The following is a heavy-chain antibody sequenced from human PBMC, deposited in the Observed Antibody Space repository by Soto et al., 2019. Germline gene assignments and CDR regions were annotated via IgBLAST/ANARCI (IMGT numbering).Heavy chain of an antibody. V-gene: IGHV1-18*01. CDR2: ISAYNGNT. D-gene: IGHD5-18*01. CDR3: ARVGYPSNWFDP. CDR1: GYTLTELS. Sequence: ASVKVSCKVSGYTLTELSIHWVRQAPGQGLEWMGWISAYNGNTNYAQKLQGRVTMTTDTSTSTAYMELRSLRSDDTAVYYCARVGYPSNWFDPWGQGTLVTVSS. J-gene: IGHJ5*02.